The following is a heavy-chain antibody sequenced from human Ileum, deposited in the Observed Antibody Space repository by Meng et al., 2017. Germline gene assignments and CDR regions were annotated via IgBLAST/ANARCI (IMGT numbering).Heavy chain of an antibody. CDR1: GYTFTSYD. V-gene: IGHV7-4-1*02. CDR3: ARSGPPSSSWYGAYFDY. Sequence: ASVKVSCKASGYTFTSYDINWVRQATGQGLEWMGWINTNTGNPTYAQGFTGRFVFSLDTSVSTAYLQISSLKAEDTAVYYCARSGPPSSSWYGAYFDYWGQGTLVTVSS. CDR2: INTNTGNP. J-gene: IGHJ4*02. D-gene: IGHD6-13*01.